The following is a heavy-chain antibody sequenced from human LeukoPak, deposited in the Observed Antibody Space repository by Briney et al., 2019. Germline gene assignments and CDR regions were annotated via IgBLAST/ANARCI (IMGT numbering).Heavy chain of an antibody. D-gene: IGHD4-11*01. CDR1: GYTFTSYD. Sequence: ASVKVSCKASGYTFTSYDINWVRQATGQGLEWMGWMNPNSGNTGYAQKFQGRVTITRNTSISTAYMELSSLRSEDTAVYYCARSVSISPMFDYWGQGTLIPVSS. V-gene: IGHV1-8*03. CDR3: ARSVSISPMFDY. J-gene: IGHJ4*02. CDR2: MNPNSGNT.